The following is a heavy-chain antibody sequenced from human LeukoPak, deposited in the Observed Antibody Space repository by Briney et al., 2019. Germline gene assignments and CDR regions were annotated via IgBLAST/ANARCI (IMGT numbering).Heavy chain of an antibody. V-gene: IGHV3-23*01. Sequence: GGSLRLSCAASGFTFTTYAMSWVRQAPGKGLEWVSGISGSGGTTYYADSVKGRFTISRDNSKNTLYLQMNSLRAEDTAVYYCAKDEVVVVAATLYDYWGQGTLVTVSS. J-gene: IGHJ4*02. CDR2: ISGSGGTT. CDR3: AKDEVVVVAATLYDY. D-gene: IGHD2-15*01. CDR1: GFTFTTYA.